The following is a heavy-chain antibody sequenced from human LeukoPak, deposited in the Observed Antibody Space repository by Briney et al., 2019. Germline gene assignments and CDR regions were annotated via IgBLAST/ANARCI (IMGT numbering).Heavy chain of an antibody. CDR3: ARSMYSSSWYSPTDY. D-gene: IGHD6-13*01. Sequence: ASVKVSCKASGYTFTSYGISWVRQAPGQGLEWMGWISTYNSNTNYAQKVQGRVTMTTDTSTSTAYMELRSLRSDDTAVYYCARSMYSSSWYSPTDYWGQGTLVTVSS. J-gene: IGHJ4*02. CDR2: ISTYNSNT. CDR1: GYTFTSYG. V-gene: IGHV1-18*01.